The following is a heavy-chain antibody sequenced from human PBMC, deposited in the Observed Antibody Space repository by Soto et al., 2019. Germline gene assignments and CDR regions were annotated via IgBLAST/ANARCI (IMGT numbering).Heavy chain of an antibody. CDR1: GYTLTELS. J-gene: IGHJ4*02. CDR2: FDPEDGET. CDR3: ATPGALYSGSYYYFDY. V-gene: IGHV1-24*01. D-gene: IGHD1-26*01. Sequence: ASVKVSCKVSGYTLTELSMHWVRQAPGKGLEWMGGFDPEDGETIYAQKFQGRVTMTEDTSTDTAYMELSSLRSEDTAVYYCATPGALYSGSYYYFDYWGQGTLVTVSS.